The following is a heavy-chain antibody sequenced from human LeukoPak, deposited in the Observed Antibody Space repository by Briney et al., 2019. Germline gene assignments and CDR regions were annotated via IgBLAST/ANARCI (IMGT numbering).Heavy chain of an antibody. CDR3: ARGRRGYYDSSGYYTTQHFDY. CDR1: GGSISSSSYY. D-gene: IGHD3-22*01. J-gene: IGHJ4*02. V-gene: IGHV4-39*01. Sequence: SETLSLTCTVSGGSISSSSYYWGWIRQPPGKGLEWIGSIYYSGSTYYNPSLKSRVTISVDTSKNQFSLKLSSVTAADTAVYYCARGRRGYYDSSGYYTTQHFDYWGQGTLVTVSS. CDR2: IYYSGST.